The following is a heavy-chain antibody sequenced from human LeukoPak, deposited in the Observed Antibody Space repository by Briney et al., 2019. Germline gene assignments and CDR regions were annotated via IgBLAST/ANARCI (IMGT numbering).Heavy chain of an antibody. J-gene: IGHJ4*02. V-gene: IGHV3-30-3*01. D-gene: IGHD4-17*01. CDR3: ARATVTTASFDY. CDR2: ISYDGSNK. CDR1: GFTFSSYA. Sequence: GGSLRLSCAASGFTFSSYAMRWVRQAPGKGLEWVAVISYDGSNKYYADSVKGRFTISRDNSKNTLYLQMNSLRAEDTAVYYCARATVTTASFDYWGQGTLVTVSS.